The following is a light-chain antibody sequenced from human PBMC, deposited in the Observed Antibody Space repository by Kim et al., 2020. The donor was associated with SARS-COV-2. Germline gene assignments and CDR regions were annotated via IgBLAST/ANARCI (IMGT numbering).Light chain of an antibody. Sequence: PGQRVTISCAGSSANSGSNDVYWYQQLPGTAPKLPIYRKDQRPSGVPDRVSGAKAGTSASLAISGLRSEDEAEYYCAAWEDSLRVFGGGTQLAVL. CDR1: SANSGSND. J-gene: IGLJ3*02. V-gene: IGLV1-47*01. CDR3: AAWEDSLRV. CDR2: RKD.